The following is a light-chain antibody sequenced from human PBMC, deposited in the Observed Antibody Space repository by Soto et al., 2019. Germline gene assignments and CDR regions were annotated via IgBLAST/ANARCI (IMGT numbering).Light chain of an antibody. CDR3: QSYDSSLSGYV. Sequence: QSALTQPASVSGSPGQSITISCSGTSSDVGSYDHVAWYQQFPGKTPKLTIYEVSNRPSGVSSRFSGSKSGNTASLTISGLQAEDEADYYCQSYDSSLSGYVFGTGTKLTVL. V-gene: IGLV2-14*01. CDR1: SSDVGSYDH. CDR2: EVS. J-gene: IGLJ1*01.